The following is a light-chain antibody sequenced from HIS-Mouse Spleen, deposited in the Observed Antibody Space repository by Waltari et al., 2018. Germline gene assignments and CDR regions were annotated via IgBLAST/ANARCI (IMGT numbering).Light chain of an antibody. CDR2: QDS. CDR1: YSGDKY. CDR3: QAWDSSTAV. V-gene: IGLV3-1*01. J-gene: IGLJ1*01. Sequence: SYELTQPPSVSVSPGQTASITCSAVYSGDKYACWYQQKPGQSPVLVIYQDSKRPSGIPERFSGSNSGNTATLTISGTQAMDEADYYCQAWDSSTAVFGTGTKVTVL.